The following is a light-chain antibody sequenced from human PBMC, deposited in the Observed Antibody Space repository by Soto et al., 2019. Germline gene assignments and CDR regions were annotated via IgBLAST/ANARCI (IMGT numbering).Light chain of an antibody. CDR3: SSYTRSSAPYV. Sequence: QSVLTQPASVSGSPGQSITISCTGTSSDVGGYNFVSWYQQHPGKAPKLMIYAVSNRPSGVSNRFSGSKSGNTASLTISGLQAEDEADYYCSSYTRSSAPYVFGTGTKITVL. V-gene: IGLV2-14*01. J-gene: IGLJ1*01. CDR1: SSDVGGYNF. CDR2: AVS.